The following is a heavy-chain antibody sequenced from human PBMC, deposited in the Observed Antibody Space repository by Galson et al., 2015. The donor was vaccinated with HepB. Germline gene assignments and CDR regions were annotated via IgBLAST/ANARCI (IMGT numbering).Heavy chain of an antibody. CDR2: IGVNDGSI. D-gene: IGHD5-12*01. V-gene: IGHV3-23*01. Sequence: SLRLSCAASGFTFSSYAMNWVRQAPGKGLEWVSGIGVNDGSIYYANSVKGRFTISRDNSKNTLYLQVNSLRVEDTAIYYCAKGRPERPAEHRGYDLPDYWGQGTLVTVSS. CDR3: AKGRPERPAEHRGYDLPDY. CDR1: GFTFSSYA. J-gene: IGHJ4*02.